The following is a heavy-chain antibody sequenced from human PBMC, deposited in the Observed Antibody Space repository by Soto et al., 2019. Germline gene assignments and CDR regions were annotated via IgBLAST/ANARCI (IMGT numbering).Heavy chain of an antibody. Sequence: QVQLQESGPGLVKPSETLSLTCAVSGASISSTYWWSWVRQPPGKGLEGIGEIHHSTGANYNPSLRSRVIISVDTSKNQLFLRVTSVTVADTAVYFCARNDAYDLDVWGHGTTVTVSS. CDR3: ARNDAYDLDV. D-gene: IGHD3-22*01. V-gene: IGHV4-4*02. CDR1: GASISSTYW. CDR2: IHHSTGA. J-gene: IGHJ6*02.